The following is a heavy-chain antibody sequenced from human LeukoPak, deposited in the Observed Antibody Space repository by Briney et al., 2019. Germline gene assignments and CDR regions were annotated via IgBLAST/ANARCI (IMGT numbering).Heavy chain of an antibody. Sequence: PGGSLRLSCTTSGFTVSSYYMSWVRQAPGKGLEWVSVIYSGGGTYYADSVRGRFTISRDNSKNTLYLQMNSLRAEDTAVYYCARTLGGELYYFDYWGLGTLVTVSS. V-gene: IGHV3-66*01. CDR3: ARTLGGELYYFDY. CDR2: IYSGGGT. D-gene: IGHD1-26*01. J-gene: IGHJ4*02. CDR1: GFTVSSYY.